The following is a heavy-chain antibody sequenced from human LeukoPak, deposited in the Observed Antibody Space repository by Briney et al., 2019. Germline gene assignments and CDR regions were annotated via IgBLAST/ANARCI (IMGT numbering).Heavy chain of an antibody. D-gene: IGHD6-13*01. V-gene: IGHV1-69*04. CDR1: GGTFSSYA. CDR2: IIPILGIA. J-gene: IGHJ3*02. Sequence: ASVKVSCKASGGTFSSYAISWVRQAPGQGLEWMGRIIPILGIANYAQKFQGRVTITADKSTSTAYMELSSLRSEDTAVYYCARNLESSSCYWGHSFDIWGQGTMVTVSS. CDR3: ARNLESSSCYWGHSFDI.